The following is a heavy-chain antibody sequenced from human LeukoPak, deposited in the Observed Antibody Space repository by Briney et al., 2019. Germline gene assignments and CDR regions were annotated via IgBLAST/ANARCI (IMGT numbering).Heavy chain of an antibody. Sequence: ASVEVSCKASGYTFTGYYMHWVRQAPGQGLEWMGWINPNSGGTNYAQKFQGRVTMTRDTSISTAYMELSRLRSDDTAVYYCAREGHYGSGSSYGMDVWGQGTTVTVSS. J-gene: IGHJ6*02. V-gene: IGHV1-2*02. CDR2: INPNSGGT. CDR3: AREGHYGSGSSYGMDV. CDR1: GYTFTGYY. D-gene: IGHD3-10*01.